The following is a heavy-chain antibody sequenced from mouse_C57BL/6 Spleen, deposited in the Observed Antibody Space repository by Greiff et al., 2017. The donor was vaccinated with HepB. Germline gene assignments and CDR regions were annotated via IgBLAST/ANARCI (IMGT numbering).Heavy chain of an antibody. CDR1: GYAFTNYL. CDR2: INPGSGGT. J-gene: IGHJ2*01. D-gene: IGHD2-4*01. V-gene: IGHV1-54*01. CDR3: ARYDYSLDY. Sequence: QVQLKQSGAELVRPGTSVKVSCKASGYAFTNYLIEWVKQRPGQGLEWIGVINPGSGGTNYNEKFKGKATLTADTSSSTAYMQLSSLTSEDSAVYFCARYDYSLDYWGQGTTLTVSS.